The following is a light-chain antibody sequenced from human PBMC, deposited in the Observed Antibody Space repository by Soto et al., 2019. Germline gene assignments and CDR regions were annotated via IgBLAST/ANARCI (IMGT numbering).Light chain of an antibody. Sequence: EIVLTQSPGTLSLSPGERATLSCRASQSVSSSYLAWYQQKPGQAPRLLIYGASSRATGIPDRFSGSGSGTDFTLTISRLEPEDFAVYYCHQYNNWPSFGPGTKVDIK. CDR1: QSVSSSY. CDR3: HQYNNWPS. V-gene: IGKV3-20*01. J-gene: IGKJ3*01. CDR2: GAS.